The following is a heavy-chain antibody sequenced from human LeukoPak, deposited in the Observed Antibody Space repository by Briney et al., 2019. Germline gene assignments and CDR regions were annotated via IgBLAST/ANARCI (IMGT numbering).Heavy chain of an antibody. CDR3: AKGNHIVVVPASMDV. CDR1: GFTFSSYA. D-gene: IGHD2-2*01. V-gene: IGHV3-23*01. CDR2: ISGSGGST. Sequence: GGSLRLSCAASGFTFSSYAMSWVRQAPGKGLEWVSAISGSGGSTYYADSVKGRFTISRDNSKNTLYPQMNSLRAEDTAVYYCAKGNHIVVVPASMDVWGKGTTVTVSS. J-gene: IGHJ6*03.